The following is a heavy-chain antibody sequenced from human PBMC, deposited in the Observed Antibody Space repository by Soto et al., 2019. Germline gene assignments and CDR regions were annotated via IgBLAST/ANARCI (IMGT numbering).Heavy chain of an antibody. CDR3: ARNGYDVLTGYSRFYPSSYIDV. D-gene: IGHD3-9*01. Sequence: SETLSLTCTVSGGSISSYYWNWIRQPPGKGLECIGYVYYSGSTNYNPSLKSRVTISLDTSKNQFSLNLSSVTAADTAVYYCARNGYDVLTGYSRFYPSSYIDVWGKGTTVTVSS. V-gene: IGHV4-59*01. CDR2: VYYSGST. J-gene: IGHJ6*03. CDR1: GGSISSYY.